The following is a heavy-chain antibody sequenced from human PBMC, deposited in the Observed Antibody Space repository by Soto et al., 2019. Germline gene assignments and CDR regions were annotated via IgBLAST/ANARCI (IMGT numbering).Heavy chain of an antibody. J-gene: IGHJ6*02. D-gene: IGHD2-2*01. CDR2: IIPIFGTA. CDR3: ARNKVRDIVVVPAHPQRLYYYYGMDV. V-gene: IGHV1-69*13. CDR1: GGTFSSYA. Sequence: SVKVSCKASGGTFSSYAISWVRQAPGQGLEWMGGIIPIFGTANYAQRFQGRVTITADESTSTAYMELSSLRSEDTAVYYCARNKVRDIVVVPAHPQRLYYYYGMDVWGQGTTVTVSS.